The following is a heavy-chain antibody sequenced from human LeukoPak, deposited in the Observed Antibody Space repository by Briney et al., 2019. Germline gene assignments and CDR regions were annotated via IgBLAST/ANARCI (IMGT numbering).Heavy chain of an antibody. CDR1: GYTFTSYG. Sequence: ASVKVSCKASGYTFTSYGISWVRQAPGQGLEWMGWISAYNGNTNYAQKLQGRVTMTTDASTSTAYMELRSLRSDDTAVYYCAREVQGDGYNSWYFDLWGRGTLVTVSS. J-gene: IGHJ2*01. D-gene: IGHD5-24*01. CDR2: ISAYNGNT. CDR3: AREVQGDGYNSWYFDL. V-gene: IGHV1-18*01.